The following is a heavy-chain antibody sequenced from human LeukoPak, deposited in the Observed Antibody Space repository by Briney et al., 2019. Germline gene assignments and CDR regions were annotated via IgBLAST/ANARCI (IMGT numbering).Heavy chain of an antibody. CDR1: GFTFNDYG. Sequence: RSGGSLRLSCAASGFTFNDYGMSWVRHAPRKGLEWVSGINWNGGSTGYADSVKGRFTISRDNAKNSLYLQMNSLRAEDTALYYCARNFGGGDSSGPYSWGQGTLVTVSS. V-gene: IGHV3-20*04. CDR2: INWNGGST. D-gene: IGHD3-22*01. CDR3: ARNFGGGDSSGPYS. J-gene: IGHJ4*02.